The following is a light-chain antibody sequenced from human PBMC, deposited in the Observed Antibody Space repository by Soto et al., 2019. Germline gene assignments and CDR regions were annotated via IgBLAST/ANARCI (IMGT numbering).Light chain of an antibody. V-gene: IGKV1D-16*01. CDR3: QQYDSYPST. CDR2: GTS. CDR1: QGIRNL. J-gene: IGKJ5*01. Sequence: DIQMTQSPSSLSASVGDRVTITCRASQGIRNLLVWYQQKPEKAPKSLIYGTSNLESGVPSRFSGSGAATDYTLTISSLQPEDFATYYCQQYDSYPSTFAQVTRLEIK.